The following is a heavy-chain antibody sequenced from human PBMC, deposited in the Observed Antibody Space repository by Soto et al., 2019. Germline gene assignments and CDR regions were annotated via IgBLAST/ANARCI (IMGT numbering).Heavy chain of an antibody. CDR1: GGCVRMYE. CDR3: ARDLWGYCGTDCYPLDV. CDR2: MYNTGST. V-gene: IGHV4-59*02. D-gene: IGHD2-21*02. J-gene: IGHJ6*02. Sequence: PSGTLSLTCTVSGGCVRMYEWSWIRQPPGKGLEWIGYMYNTGSTVYNPPFKSRVTISVDTSKNQFSLKLNSVTAADTAVYYCARDLWGYCGTDCYPLDVWGQGTTVTVSS.